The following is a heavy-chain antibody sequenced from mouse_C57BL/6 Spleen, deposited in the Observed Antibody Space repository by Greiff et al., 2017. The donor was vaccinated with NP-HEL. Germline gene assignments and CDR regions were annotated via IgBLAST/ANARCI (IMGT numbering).Heavy chain of an antibody. J-gene: IGHJ2*01. CDR1: GYTFTSYW. Sequence: QVQLQQPGAELVKPGASVKLSCKASGYTFTSYWMQWVKQRPGQGLEWIGEIDPSDSYTNYNQKFKGKATLTVDTSSSTAYMQLSSLTSEDSAVDYCARRGTYYSYYFDYWGQGTTLTVSS. CDR3: ARRGTYYSYYFDY. D-gene: IGHD2-12*01. CDR2: IDPSDSYT. V-gene: IGHV1-50*01.